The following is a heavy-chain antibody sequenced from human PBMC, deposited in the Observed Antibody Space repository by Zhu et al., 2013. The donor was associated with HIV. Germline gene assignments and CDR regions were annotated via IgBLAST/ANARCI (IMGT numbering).Heavy chain of an antibody. D-gene: IGHD3-3*01. CDR1: LLHQQWLL. J-gene: IGHJ3*02. V-gene: IGHV4-38-2*02. CDR3: ARGVGGVTIFGVVIIRGAFDI. CDR2: IYHSGST. Sequence: QVQLQESAPGLGEAFRRPLYPHLHCLWLLHQQWLLLGLIRQPPREGAGVDWSIYHSGSTYYNPSFKSRVTISVDTSKNQFSLKLSSVTAADTAVYYCARGVGGVTIFGVVIIRGAFDIWGQGTMVTVSS.